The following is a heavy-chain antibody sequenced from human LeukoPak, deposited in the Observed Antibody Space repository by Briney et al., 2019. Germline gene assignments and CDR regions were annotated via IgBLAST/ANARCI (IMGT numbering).Heavy chain of an antibody. J-gene: IGHJ4*02. CDR2: INPNSGGT. V-gene: IGHV1-2*02. CDR3: ARVTRKYCSGGSCYGDY. D-gene: IGHD2-15*01. Sequence: EASVKVSCKASGYTFTGYYMHWVRQAPGQGLEWMGWINPNSGGTNYAQKFQGRVTMTRDTSISTAYMELSRLRSDDTAVYYCARVTRKYCSGGSCYGDYWGQGTLVTVSS. CDR1: GYTFTGYY.